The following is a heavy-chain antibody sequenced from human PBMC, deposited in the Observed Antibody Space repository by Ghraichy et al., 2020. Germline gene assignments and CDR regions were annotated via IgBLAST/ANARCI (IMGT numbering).Heavy chain of an antibody. J-gene: IGHJ4*02. Sequence: LSLTCAASGFSFSSYWMSWVRQAPGKGLEWVANIKQDGSENYYVDSVKGRFTVSRVNAKNSLYLQMNSLRAEDTAVYYCARGDTSMVLSWFDYWGQGTLVTVSS. V-gene: IGHV3-7*03. CDR1: GFSFSSYW. CDR2: IKQDGSEN. D-gene: IGHD5-18*01. CDR3: ARGDTSMVLSWFDY.